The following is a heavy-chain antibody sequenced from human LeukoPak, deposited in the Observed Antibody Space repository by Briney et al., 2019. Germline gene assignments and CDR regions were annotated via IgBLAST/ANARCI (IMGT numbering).Heavy chain of an antibody. V-gene: IGHV3-7*01. CDR1: GFTFSSYW. CDR3: ARDTAYQLPTRFDP. J-gene: IGHJ5*02. Sequence: PGGSLRLSCAASGFTFSSYWMSWVRQAPGKGLEGVANIKQDGSEKYYVDSVKGRFTISRDNAKNSLYLQMNSLRAEDTAVYYCARDTAYQLPTRFDPWGQGTLVTVSS. CDR2: IKQDGSEK. D-gene: IGHD2-2*01.